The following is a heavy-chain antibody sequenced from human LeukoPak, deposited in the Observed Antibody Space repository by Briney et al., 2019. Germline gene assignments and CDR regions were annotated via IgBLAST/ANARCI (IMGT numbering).Heavy chain of an antibody. J-gene: IGHJ5*02. Sequence: GASVKVSCKASGNTFTGYYMHWVRQAPGQGLEWMGWIYPNSGGTNYAQKFQGRVTMTRDTSISTAYMELRSLRSDDTAVYYCARERGSSYNWFDPWGQGTLVTVSS. CDR1: GNTFTGYY. V-gene: IGHV1-2*02. D-gene: IGHD1-26*01. CDR2: IYPNSGGT. CDR3: ARERGSSYNWFDP.